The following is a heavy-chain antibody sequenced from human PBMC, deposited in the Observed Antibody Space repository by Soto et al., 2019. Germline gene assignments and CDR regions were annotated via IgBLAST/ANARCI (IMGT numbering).Heavy chain of an antibody. Sequence: QVQLQESGPGLVKSSQTLSLTCTVSGGSISSGGNYWSWIRQHPGRGLEWIGYIYHSGSTYYNPSLKSRVTMSVDTSKNQFSLNLSSVTAADTAVYYCARARMVRGVIYYYGMDVWGQGTTVTVSS. CDR1: GGSISSGGNY. CDR2: IYHSGST. J-gene: IGHJ6*02. CDR3: ARARMVRGVIYYYGMDV. D-gene: IGHD3-10*01. V-gene: IGHV4-31*03.